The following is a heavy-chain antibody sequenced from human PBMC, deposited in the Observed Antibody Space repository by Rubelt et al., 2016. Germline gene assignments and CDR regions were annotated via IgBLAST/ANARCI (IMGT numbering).Heavy chain of an antibody. CDR3: ARGGGVTAAFDI. CDR1: GGSIISSSYY. CDR2: IYYGGST. D-gene: IGHD3-10*01. V-gene: IGHV4-39*07. J-gene: IGHJ3*02. Sequence: QLQLQESGPGLVKPSETLSLTCTVSGGSIISSSYYWGWIRQFPGKGLEWIGTIYYGGSTSYNPSLKRRITISVDTSKNQFFMRMTSVPAAVTACYYCARGGGVTAAFDIWGQGTMVTVSS.